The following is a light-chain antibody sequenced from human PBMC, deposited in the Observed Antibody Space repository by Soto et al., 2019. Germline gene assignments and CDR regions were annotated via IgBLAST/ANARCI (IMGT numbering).Light chain of an antibody. V-gene: IGLV1-47*01. J-gene: IGLJ3*02. CDR3: AAWDDSLSGWV. CDR2: RNN. Sequence: QSVLTQPPSASGTPGQRVTISCSGSISSIGSNYVYGYQQLPGTAPKLLIYRNNQRPSGVPDRFSGSKSGTSASLAISGLRSEDEADYYCAAWDDSLSGWVFGGGTKLTVL. CDR1: ISSIGSNY.